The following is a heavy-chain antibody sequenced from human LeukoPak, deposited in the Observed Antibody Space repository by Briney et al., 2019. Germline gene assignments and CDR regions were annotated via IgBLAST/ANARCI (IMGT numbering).Heavy chain of an antibody. V-gene: IGHV4-30-4*08. D-gene: IGHD1-26*01. CDR1: GGSISSGDYY. CDR3: ARGDQVGATSSSDY. Sequence: SETLSLTCTVSGGSISSGDYYWSWIRQPPGKGLEWIGYIYYSGSTYYNPSLKSRVTISVDTSKNQFSLKLSSVTAADTAVYYCARGDQVGATSSSDYWGQGTLVTVSS. CDR2: IYYSGST. J-gene: IGHJ4*02.